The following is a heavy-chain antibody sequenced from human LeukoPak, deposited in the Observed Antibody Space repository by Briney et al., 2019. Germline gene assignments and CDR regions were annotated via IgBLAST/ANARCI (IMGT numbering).Heavy chain of an antibody. CDR1: GFTFSSYG. D-gene: IGHD3-3*01. Sequence: QTGGSLRLSCAASGFTFSSYGMSWVRQAPGKGLEWVSAISGSGGSTYYADSVKGRFTISRDNAKNSLYLQMNSLRAEDTAVYYCARDNQDYDFWSGYSGWFDPWGQGTLVTVSS. V-gene: IGHV3-23*01. CDR3: ARDNQDYDFWSGYSGWFDP. CDR2: ISGSGGST. J-gene: IGHJ5*02.